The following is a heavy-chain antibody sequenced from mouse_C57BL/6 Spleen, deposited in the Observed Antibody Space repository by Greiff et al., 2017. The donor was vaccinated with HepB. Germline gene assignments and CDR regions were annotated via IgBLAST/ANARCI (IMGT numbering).Heavy chain of an antibody. CDR3: AKHEGFYDGYYVGYFDV. J-gene: IGHJ1*03. D-gene: IGHD2-3*01. Sequence: VQLQESGPGLVAPSQRLSIPCTVSGFSLTSYGVDWVRQPPGKGLEWLGVIWGGGSTNYNSALMSRLSISKDNSKSQVFLKMNSLQTDDTAMYYCAKHEGFYDGYYVGYFDVWGTGTTFTVSS. CDR1: GFSLTSYG. V-gene: IGHV2-9*01. CDR2: IWGGGST.